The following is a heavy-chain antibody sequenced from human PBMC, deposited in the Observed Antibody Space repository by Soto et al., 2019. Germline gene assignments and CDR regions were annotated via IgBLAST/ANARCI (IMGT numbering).Heavy chain of an antibody. CDR1: GGSISSGDYY. CDR2: IYYSGST. J-gene: IGHJ6*02. V-gene: IGHV4-30-4*01. Sequence: SETLSLTCTVSGGSISSGDYYWSWIRQPPGKGLEWIGYIYYSGSTYYNPSLKSRVTISVDTSKNQFSLKLSSVTAADTAVYYCAATMIVVVTKTYGMDVWGQGTTVTVSS. CDR3: AATMIVVVTKTYGMDV. D-gene: IGHD3-22*01.